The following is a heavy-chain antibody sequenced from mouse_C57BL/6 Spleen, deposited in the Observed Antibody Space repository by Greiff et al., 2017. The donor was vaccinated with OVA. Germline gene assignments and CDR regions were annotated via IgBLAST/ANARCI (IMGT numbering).Heavy chain of an antibody. CDR1: GYAFSSSW. J-gene: IGHJ3*01. CDR3: ARHYGSSSAWFAY. V-gene: IGHV1-82*01. CDR2: IYPGDGDT. Sequence: LEESGPELVKPGASVKISCKASGYAFSSSWMNWVKQRPGKGLEWIGRIYPGDGDTNYNGKFKGKATLTADKSSSTAYMQLSSLTSEDSAVYFCARHYGSSSAWFAYWGQGTLVTVSA. D-gene: IGHD1-1*01.